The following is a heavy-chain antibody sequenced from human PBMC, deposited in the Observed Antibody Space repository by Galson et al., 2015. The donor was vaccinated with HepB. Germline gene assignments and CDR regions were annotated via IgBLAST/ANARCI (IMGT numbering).Heavy chain of an antibody. CDR3: ARTASWALDF. J-gene: IGHJ4*02. D-gene: IGHD2-2*01. Sequence: SVKVSCKGSGYTFAKYALHWVRQAPGQRLQWMGWINAGTGNTKYSQKFQGRAIITRDTSATTVYLDLSSLTSEDTAVYFCARTASWALDFWGQGTLVTVSS. CDR2: INAGTGNT. CDR1: GYTFAKYA. V-gene: IGHV1-3*01.